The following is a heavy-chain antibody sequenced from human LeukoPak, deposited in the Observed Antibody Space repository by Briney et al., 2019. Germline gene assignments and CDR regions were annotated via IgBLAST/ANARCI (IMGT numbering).Heavy chain of an antibody. CDR2: INHSGST. CDR1: GGSFSGYY. J-gene: IGHJ2*01. CDR3: ARDRGYNYWYFDL. V-gene: IGHV4-34*01. D-gene: IGHD5-18*01. Sequence: NPSETLSLTCAVYGGSFSGYYWSWIRQPPGKGLEWIGEINHSGSTNYNPSLKSRVTISVDTSKNQFSLKLSSVTAADTAVYYCARDRGYNYWYFDLWGRGTLVTVSS.